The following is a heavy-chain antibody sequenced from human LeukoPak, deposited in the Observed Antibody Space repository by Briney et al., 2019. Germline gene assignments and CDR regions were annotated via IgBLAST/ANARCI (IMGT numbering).Heavy chain of an antibody. J-gene: IGHJ6*02. Sequence: GGSLRLSCAASGSTFSSYGMHWVRQAPGKGLEWVAVIWYDGSNKYYADSVKGRFTISRDNSKNTLYVQMNSLRAEDTAVYYCAKYSSSTNYYYGMDVWGQGTTVTVTS. CDR1: GSTFSSYG. V-gene: IGHV3-33*03. D-gene: IGHD6-6*01. CDR2: IWYDGSNK. CDR3: AKYSSSTNYYYGMDV.